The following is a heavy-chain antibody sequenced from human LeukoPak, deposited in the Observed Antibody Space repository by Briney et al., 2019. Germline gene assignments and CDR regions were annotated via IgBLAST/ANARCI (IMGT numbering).Heavy chain of an antibody. V-gene: IGHV3-66*02. D-gene: IGHD3-3*01. Sequence: PGGSLRLSCAASGFTVSSNYMSWVRQAPGKGLEGVSVIYSGGSTYYADSVKGRFTISRDNSKNTLHLQMNSLRAEDTAVYYCARLMYYDFWSGYSPKIDEIDPWGQGTLVTVSS. CDR3: ARLMYYDFWSGYSPKIDEIDP. CDR1: GFTVSSNY. CDR2: IYSGGST. J-gene: IGHJ5*02.